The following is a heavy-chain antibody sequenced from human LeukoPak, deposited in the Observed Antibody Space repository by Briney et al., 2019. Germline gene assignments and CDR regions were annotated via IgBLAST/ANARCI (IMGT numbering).Heavy chain of an antibody. D-gene: IGHD3-16*01. CDR3: ATVAPFGVAYYFDY. CDR1: GYTLTELS. V-gene: IGHV1-24*01. J-gene: IGHJ4*02. CDR2: FDPEGGET. Sequence: ASVKVSCKVSGYTLTELSMHWVRQAPGKGLEWMGGFDPEGGETIYAQKFQGRVTMTEDTSTDTAYMELSSLRSEDTAVYYCATVAPFGVAYYFDYWGQGTLVTVSS.